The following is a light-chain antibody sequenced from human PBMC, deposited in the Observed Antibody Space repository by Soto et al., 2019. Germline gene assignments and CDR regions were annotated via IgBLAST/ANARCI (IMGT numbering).Light chain of an antibody. Sequence: QSALTQPRSVSGSPGQSVSISCTGTSGDVGGYNYVSWYQQHPGKAPKLMISNVNKRPSGVPDRFSGSKSGNTASLTISGLQAEDEADYYCCSYSGGPYVFGTGTKLTVL. CDR2: NVN. CDR3: CSYSGGPYV. CDR1: SGDVGGYNY. V-gene: IGLV2-11*01. J-gene: IGLJ1*01.